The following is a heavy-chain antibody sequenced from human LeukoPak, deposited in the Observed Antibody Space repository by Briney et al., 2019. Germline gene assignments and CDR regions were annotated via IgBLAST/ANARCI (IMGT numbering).Heavy chain of an antibody. J-gene: IGHJ4*02. CDR2: IYTSGST. D-gene: IGHD2-21*01. CDR1: GGSISSYY. V-gene: IGHV4-4*07. Sequence: SETLSLTCTVSGGSISSYYWSWIRQPAGKGLEWIGRIYTSGSTNYNPSLKSRVTMSVDTSKNQFSLKLSSVTAADTAVYYCARVSDPYCGGDCYSGGFDYWGQGTLVTVSS. CDR3: ARVSDPYCGGDCYSGGFDY.